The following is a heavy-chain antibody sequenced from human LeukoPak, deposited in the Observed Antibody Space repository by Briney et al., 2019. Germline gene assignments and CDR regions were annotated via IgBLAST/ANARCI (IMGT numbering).Heavy chain of an antibody. CDR3: ARVVMATINYYYYYMDV. CDR2: IIPIFGTA. CDR1: GGTFSSYA. J-gene: IGHJ6*03. D-gene: IGHD5-24*01. V-gene: IGHV1-69*01. Sequence: ASVKVSCKASGGTFSSYAISWVRQAPGQGLEWMGGIIPIFGTANYAQKFQGRVTITADEPTSTAYMELSSLRSEDTAVYYCARVVMATINYYYYYMDVWGKGTTVTVSS.